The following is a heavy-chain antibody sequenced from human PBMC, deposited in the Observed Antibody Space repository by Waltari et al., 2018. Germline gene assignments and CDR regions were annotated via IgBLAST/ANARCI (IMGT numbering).Heavy chain of an antibody. V-gene: IGHV3-30-3*01. CDR2: ISFDGDNK. J-gene: IGHJ3*01. D-gene: IGHD3-3*01. CDR3: AKGIEEEWVVTDALDL. Sequence: QVQLVESGGGVVQPGRSLRPSCAVSGFKISDSAMHWVRQSPGKGLEWVAVISFDGDNKYYGDSVKGRFTVSRDNSKNTLYLQMNRLRPADTAVYYCAKGIEEEWVVTDALDLWGQGTMVTVSS. CDR1: GFKISDSA.